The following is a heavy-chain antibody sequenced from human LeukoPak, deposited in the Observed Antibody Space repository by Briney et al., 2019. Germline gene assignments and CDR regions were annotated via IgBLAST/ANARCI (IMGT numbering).Heavy chain of an antibody. CDR3: ARVFSIAAAGTFDY. D-gene: IGHD6-13*01. V-gene: IGHV3-11*05. CDR1: GFTFSDYY. CDR2: ISGNSGYT. Sequence: KPGGSLRLSCAASGFTFSDYYMTWIRQAPGKSLEWVSYISGNSGYTNYADSVKGRFTISRDNAKNSLYLQMNSLRAEDTAVYYCARVFSIAAAGTFDYWGQGTLVTVSS. J-gene: IGHJ4*02.